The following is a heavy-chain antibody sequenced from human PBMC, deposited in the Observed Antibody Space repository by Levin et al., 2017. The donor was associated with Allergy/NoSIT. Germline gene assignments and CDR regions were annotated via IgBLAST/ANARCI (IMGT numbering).Heavy chain of an antibody. CDR2: IWYDGSEK. Sequence: SCAGSGFTFSSHGMHWVRQAPGKGLEWVAVIWYDGSEKVYADSVKGRFTISRDNSRNTLYLQMNTLRVEDTAVYYCARSLTIFGVDALRYYGMDVWGQGTTVSVSS. CDR1: GFTFSSHG. CDR3: ARSLTIFGVDALRYYGMDV. J-gene: IGHJ6*02. V-gene: IGHV3-33*01. D-gene: IGHD3-3*01.